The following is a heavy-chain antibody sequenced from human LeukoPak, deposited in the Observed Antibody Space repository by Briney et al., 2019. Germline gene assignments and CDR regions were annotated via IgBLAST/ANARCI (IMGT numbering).Heavy chain of an antibody. Sequence: GGSLRLSCAATGFTFSSYGKHWVRQAPGKGLEWVAVIWYDGSNKYYADSVKGRFTISRDNSKNTLYLQMNSLRAEDTAVYYCAKVGSVIYYYYYMDVWGKGTTVTVSS. CDR2: IWYDGSNK. CDR1: GFTFSSYG. CDR3: AKVGSVIYYYYYMDV. V-gene: IGHV3-33*06. J-gene: IGHJ6*03. D-gene: IGHD3-16*02.